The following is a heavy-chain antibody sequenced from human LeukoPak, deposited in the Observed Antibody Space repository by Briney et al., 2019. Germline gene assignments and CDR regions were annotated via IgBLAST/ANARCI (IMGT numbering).Heavy chain of an antibody. CDR2: IKSKTDGGTT. CDR1: GFTFSNAW. Sequence: PGGSLRLSCAASGFTFSNAWMSWVRQAPGKGLEWVGHIKSKTDGGTTDYAAPVKGRFTISRDDSKNTLYLQMSSLKTEDTAVYYCTTENYQYYCDSSSYPDYWGQGTLVTVSS. J-gene: IGHJ4*02. V-gene: IGHV3-15*01. CDR3: TTENYQYYCDSSSYPDY. D-gene: IGHD3-22*01.